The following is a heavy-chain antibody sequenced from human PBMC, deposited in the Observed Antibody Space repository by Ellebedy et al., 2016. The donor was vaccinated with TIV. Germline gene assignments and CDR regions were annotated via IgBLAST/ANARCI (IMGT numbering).Heavy chain of an antibody. CDR1: GFTFGSYG. J-gene: IGHJ4*02. Sequence: GESLKISCAASGFTFGSYGMHWVRQAPGKGLEWVAAISYDRSEIYYADSVKGRFTISRDNPRNTLYLQMNSLRPEDTAIYYCARVRFSGYNAFDYWGQGALVTVSS. V-gene: IGHV3-30*03. CDR3: ARVRFSGYNAFDY. CDR2: ISYDRSEI. D-gene: IGHD5-12*01.